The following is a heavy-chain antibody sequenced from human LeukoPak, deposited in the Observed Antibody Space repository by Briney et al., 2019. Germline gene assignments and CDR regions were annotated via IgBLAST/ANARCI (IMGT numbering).Heavy chain of an antibody. Sequence: PWGSLRLSCAASGFIFSTYWMHWVRQAPGKGLVWVSRINSDGSSTSYADSVKGRFTISRDNAKNTLYLQMNSLRAEDTAVYYCARARVGAFDIWGQGTMVTVSS. CDR3: ARARVGAFDI. J-gene: IGHJ3*02. V-gene: IGHV3-74*01. CDR1: GFIFSTYW. CDR2: INSDGSST.